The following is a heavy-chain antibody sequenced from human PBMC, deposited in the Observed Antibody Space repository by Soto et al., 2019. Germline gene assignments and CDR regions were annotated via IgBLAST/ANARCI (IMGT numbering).Heavy chain of an antibody. D-gene: IGHD6-13*01. CDR2: MNPNSSST. V-gene: IGHV1-8*01. J-gene: IGHJ6*02. Sequence: VQVPCQASGYTFTSYVINWVRQATGQGREWMGWMNPNSSSTGNAQKFQGRVTMTRNTSISTAYMELSSLRSEDTAVYYCSSVPGIAAAATYYYYGMDVWGQGTTVTVSS. CDR1: GYTFTSYV. CDR3: SSVPGIAAAATYYYYGMDV.